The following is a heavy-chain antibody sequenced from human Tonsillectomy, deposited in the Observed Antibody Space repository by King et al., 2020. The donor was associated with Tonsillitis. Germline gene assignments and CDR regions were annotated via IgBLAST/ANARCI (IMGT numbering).Heavy chain of an antibody. V-gene: IGHV1-8*02. J-gene: IGHJ4*02. D-gene: IGHD6-13*01. CDR1: GYTFTNYD. Sequence: VQLVQSGAEVKKPGASVKVSCKASGYTFTNYDIHWVRQATGQGLEWMGWMNPNSGNTDYAQKFQGRVTMTRNTSISTAYMDLSSLRSEDTAVYYCATIEAAVDYWGQGTLVTVSS. CDR3: ATIEAAVDY. CDR2: MNPNSGNT.